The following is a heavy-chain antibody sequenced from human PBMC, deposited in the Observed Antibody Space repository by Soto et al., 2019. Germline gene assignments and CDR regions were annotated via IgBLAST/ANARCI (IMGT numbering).Heavy chain of an antibody. Sequence: SETLSLTCTVSGGSVSSGSYYWSWIRQPPGKGLEWIGYIYYSGSTNYNPSLKSRVTISVDTSKNQFSLKLSSVTAADTAVYYCARFGGGADYWGQGTLVTVS. V-gene: IGHV4-61*01. CDR1: GGSVSSGSYY. CDR3: ARFGGGADY. D-gene: IGHD3-16*01. J-gene: IGHJ4*02. CDR2: IYYSGST.